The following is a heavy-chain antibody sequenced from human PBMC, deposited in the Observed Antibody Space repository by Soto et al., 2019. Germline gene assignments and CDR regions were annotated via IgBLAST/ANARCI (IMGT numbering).Heavy chain of an antibody. CDR2: ISASGGST. V-gene: IGHV3-23*01. CDR3: AKVESSSSWYPFDY. D-gene: IGHD6-13*01. CDR1: GFTFSSYA. J-gene: IGHJ4*02. Sequence: VQLLESGGGLVQPGGSLRLSCAASGFTFSSYAMTWVRQAPGKGLEWVSTISASGGSTYYADSVKGRFTISRDNSKNTLYLQMNSLRAEDTAIYYCAKVESSSSWYPFDYWGQGTLVTVSS.